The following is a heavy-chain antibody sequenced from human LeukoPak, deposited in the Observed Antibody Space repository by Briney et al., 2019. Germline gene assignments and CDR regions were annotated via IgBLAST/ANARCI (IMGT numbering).Heavy chain of an antibody. CDR1: GGTFSSYA. CDR2: IIPIFGTA. J-gene: IGHJ4*02. V-gene: IGHV1-69*13. D-gene: IGHD3-10*01. Sequence: ASVKVSCKASGGTFSSYAISWVRQAPGQGLKWMGGIIPIFGTANYAQKFQGRVTITADESTSTAYMELSSLRSEDTAVYYCAKSQRRGSTATPLFDYWGQGTLVTVPS. CDR3: AKSQRRGSTATPLFDY.